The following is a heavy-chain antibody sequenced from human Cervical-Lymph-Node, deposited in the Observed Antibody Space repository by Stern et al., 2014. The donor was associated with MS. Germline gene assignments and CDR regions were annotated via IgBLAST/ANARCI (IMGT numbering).Heavy chain of an antibody. J-gene: IGHJ4*02. D-gene: IGHD6-25*01. CDR2: IDWDGDK. CDR1: GFSLSTSGMY. Sequence: QITLKESGPALVKPTQTLTLTCTFSGFSLSTSGMYVSWIRQSPGTAPEWLALIDWDGDKYLSTSLKTRLTISKDTSKNQVVLRMTNMDPVDTATYYCARINAAADGIGVDYWGQGTLVTVSS. CDR3: ARINAAADGIGVDY. V-gene: IGHV2-70*01.